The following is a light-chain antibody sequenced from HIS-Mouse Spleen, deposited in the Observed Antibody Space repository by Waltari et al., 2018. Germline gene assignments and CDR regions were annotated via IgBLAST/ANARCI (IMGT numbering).Light chain of an antibody. Sequence: SYELTQPPSVSVSPGQTARITCSGDALPKKYAYWYQQKSGQAPVLVIYEDSKRPSGCPEGIPWPKLGTIATLTIRGAQVEDEADYYCYSTDSSGNHRVFGGGTKLTVL. CDR1: ALPKKY. CDR2: EDS. J-gene: IGLJ2*01. V-gene: IGLV3-10*01. CDR3: YSTDSSGNHRV.